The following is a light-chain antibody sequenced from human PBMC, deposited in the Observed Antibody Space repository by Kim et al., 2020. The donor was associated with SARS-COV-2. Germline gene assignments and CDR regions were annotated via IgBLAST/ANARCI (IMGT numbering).Light chain of an antibody. J-gene: IGLJ2*01. CDR3: AAWDDSLNGVV. Sequence: QSVLTQPPSASGTPGQRVTISCSGSSSNIGTNNINWYQQLPGTAPKLLIYSDNQRPSGVPDRFSGSKSGTSASLAISGLQSDDEADYYCAAWDDSLNGVVFGGGTQLTVL. V-gene: IGLV1-44*01. CDR1: SSNIGTNN. CDR2: SDN.